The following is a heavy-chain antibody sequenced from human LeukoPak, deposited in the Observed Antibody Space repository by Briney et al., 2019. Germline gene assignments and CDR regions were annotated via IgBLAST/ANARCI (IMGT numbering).Heavy chain of an antibody. CDR2: IYPGDSDT. V-gene: IGHV5-51*01. J-gene: IGHJ6*02. CDR3: ARHRNLHGSGNLYYYYGMDV. CDR1: GYSFTSYW. D-gene: IGHD3-10*01. Sequence: LGESLKISCKGSGYSFTSYWIGWVRQMPGKGLEWMGIIYPGDSDTRYSPSFQGQVTISADKSISTAYLQWSSLKALDTAMYYCARHRNLHGSGNLYYYYGMDVWGQGTTVTVSS.